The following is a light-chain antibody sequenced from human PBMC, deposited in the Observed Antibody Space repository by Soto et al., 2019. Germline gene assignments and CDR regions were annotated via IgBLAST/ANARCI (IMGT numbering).Light chain of an antibody. CDR3: QQSYSTRVT. CDR1: QSISSY. V-gene: IGKV1-39*01. CDR2: AAY. Sequence: DIQMTQSPSSLSASVGDRVTITCRASQSISSYLNWYQQKPGKAPKLLIYAAYSLQSRVPSRFSGSGSGTDFTLTISSLQPEDVATYYCQQSYSTRVTFGPGNKVDIK. J-gene: IGKJ3*01.